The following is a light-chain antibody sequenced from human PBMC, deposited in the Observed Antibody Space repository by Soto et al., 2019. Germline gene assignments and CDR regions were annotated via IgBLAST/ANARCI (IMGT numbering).Light chain of an antibody. CDR3: QHYDSSQWT. Sequence: EIVLTQSPGTLSLSPGERVTLSCRTSQSVSGKYLAWYQQKPGQAPRLLIFGASSRATGIPDRFSGRGSGTDFTLTINRLEPEDFALYYCQHYDSSQWTFGQGTRVEIK. V-gene: IGKV3-20*01. CDR2: GAS. CDR1: QSVSGKY. J-gene: IGKJ1*01.